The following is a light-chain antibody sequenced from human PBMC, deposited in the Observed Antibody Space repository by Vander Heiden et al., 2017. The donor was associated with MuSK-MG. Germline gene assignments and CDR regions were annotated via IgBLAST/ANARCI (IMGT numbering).Light chain of an antibody. V-gene: IGKV3-11*01. J-gene: IGKJ4*01. CDR2: DAS. CDR3: QQRYSWPPLT. Sequence: EVVLTPSPATLSLSPGERATLSCRASENVFNYLAWFQQKPGQAPRLLIYDASNRATGVPARFSGSGSGTDFTLTISSLEPEDFAVYYCQQRYSWPPLTFGGGTKVDIK. CDR1: ENVFNY.